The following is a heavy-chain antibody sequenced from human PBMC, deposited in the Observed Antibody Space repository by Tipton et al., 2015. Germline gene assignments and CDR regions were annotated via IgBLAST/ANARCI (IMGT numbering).Heavy chain of an antibody. D-gene: IGHD1-26*01. V-gene: IGHV3-7*03. CDR2: IKQDGSEK. CDR3: ARGSGVGARGDNRFDT. CDR1: GFPFSTYW. Sequence: SLRLSCAASGFPFSTYWMSWVRQAPGKGLEWVANIKQDGSEKYYVESVKGRFTVSRDNAKNTLYLQMNSLRAEDTAVYYCARGSGVGARGDNRFDTWGQGTLVTVSS. J-gene: IGHJ5*02.